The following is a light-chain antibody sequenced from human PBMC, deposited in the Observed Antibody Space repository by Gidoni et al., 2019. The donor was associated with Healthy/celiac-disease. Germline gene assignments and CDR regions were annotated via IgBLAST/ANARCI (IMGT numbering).Light chain of an antibody. Sequence: QSALTQPASVSGSPGQSITLSCTGTSSDVGGYNYVSWYQQHPGKAPKLMLYEVSNRPSGVSNRFSGSKSGNTASLTISGLQAEDEADYYCSSYTSSSTGVVFGGGTKLTVL. CDR2: EVS. CDR3: SSYTSSSTGVV. J-gene: IGLJ2*01. V-gene: IGLV2-14*01. CDR1: SSDVGGYNY.